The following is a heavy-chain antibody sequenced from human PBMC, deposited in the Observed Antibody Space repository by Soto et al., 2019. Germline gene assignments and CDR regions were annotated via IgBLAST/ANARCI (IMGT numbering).Heavy chain of an antibody. V-gene: IGHV3-30*18. CDR3: AKDRVRDRLLWFGEPYLDY. CDR1: GFTFSSYG. Sequence: GGSLRLSCAASGFTFSSYGMHWVRQAPGKGLEWVAVISYDGSNKYYADSVKGRFTISRDNSKNTLYLQMNSLRAEDTAVYYCAKDRVRDRLLWFGEPYLDYWGQGTLVTVSS. J-gene: IGHJ4*02. D-gene: IGHD3-10*01. CDR2: ISYDGSNK.